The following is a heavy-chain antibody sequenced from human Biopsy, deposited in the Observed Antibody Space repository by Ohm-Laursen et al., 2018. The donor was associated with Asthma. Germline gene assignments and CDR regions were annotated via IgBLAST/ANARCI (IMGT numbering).Heavy chain of an antibody. CDR3: VRDGTDDAFDI. CDR1: GFSFSHFA. J-gene: IGHJ3*02. V-gene: IGHV3-30*01. Sequence: SLRLSCAASGFSFSHFAIHWVRQAPGKGLEWVGVISKDASTQDYADSVKGRFTMARDNSKNTLDLQMNSLRGEDTAVYYCVRDGTDDAFDIWGQGTVVSVSS. D-gene: IGHD1-1*01. CDR2: ISKDASTQ.